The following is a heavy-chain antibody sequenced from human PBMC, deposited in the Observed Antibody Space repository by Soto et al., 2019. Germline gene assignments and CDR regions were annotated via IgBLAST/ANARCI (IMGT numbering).Heavy chain of an antibody. J-gene: IGHJ5*02. Sequence: GASVKVSCKASGYTFTSYGISWVRQAPGQGLEWMGWISAYNGNTNYAQKLQGRVTMTTDTSTSTAYMELRSLRSDDTAVYYCATHNAIWFGDNWFDPWGQGTLVTVSS. CDR3: ATHNAIWFGDNWFDP. V-gene: IGHV1-18*01. D-gene: IGHD3-10*01. CDR2: ISAYNGNT. CDR1: GYTFTSYG.